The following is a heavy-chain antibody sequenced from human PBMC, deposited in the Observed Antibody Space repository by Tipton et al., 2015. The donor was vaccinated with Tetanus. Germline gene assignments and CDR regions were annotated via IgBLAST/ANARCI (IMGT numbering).Heavy chain of an antibody. CDR1: GGSISGSSYY. D-gene: IGHD5-12*01. CDR2: FFYSGST. CDR3: ARVRRGATTDLDY. J-gene: IGHJ4*02. Sequence: TLSLTCTVSGGSISGSSYYWGWIRQPPGKGLEWIGSFFYSGSTYYHPSLKSRVTISVDTSKNQFSLRLSSVTAAGTAVYYCARVRRGATTDLDYWGQGTLVTVSS. V-gene: IGHV4-39*07.